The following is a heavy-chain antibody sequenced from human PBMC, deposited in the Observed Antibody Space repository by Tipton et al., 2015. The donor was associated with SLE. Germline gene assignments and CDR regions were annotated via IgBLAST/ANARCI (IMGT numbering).Heavy chain of an antibody. CDR2: IYYSGST. CDR3: ARQVPAGDDYGDLDY. Sequence: LRLSCTVSGGSISSSSYYWGWIRQPPGKGLEWIGSIYYSGSTYYNPSLKSRVTISVDTSKNQFSLKLSSVTAADTAVYYCARQVPAGDDYGDLDYWGQGTLVTVSS. D-gene: IGHD4-17*01. V-gene: IGHV4-39*07. CDR1: GGSISSSSYY. J-gene: IGHJ4*02.